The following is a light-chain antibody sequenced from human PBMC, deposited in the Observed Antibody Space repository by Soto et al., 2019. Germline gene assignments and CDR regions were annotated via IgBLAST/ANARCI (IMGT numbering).Light chain of an antibody. Sequence: DIQLTQSPSSLSASVGERVSFARRASQSISTYLAWYQQKPGNRPKLLIYLASTLQSGVPSRFSGSGSGTEFTLTISSLQPEDFATYYCQKLYSFPLNCGGGATGAI. CDR3: QKLYSFPLN. CDR2: LAS. CDR1: QSISTY. J-gene: IGKJ4*01. V-gene: IGKV1-9*01.